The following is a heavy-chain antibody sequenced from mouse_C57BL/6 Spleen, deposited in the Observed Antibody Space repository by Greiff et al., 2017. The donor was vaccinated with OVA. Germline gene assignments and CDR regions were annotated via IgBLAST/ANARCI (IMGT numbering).Heavy chain of an antibody. CDR2: IRSKSSNYAT. CDR3: VREGYYGLYYAMDY. D-gene: IGHD1-1*01. J-gene: IGHJ4*01. V-gene: IGHV10-3*01. CDR1: GFTFNTYA. Sequence: EVKLVESGGGLVQPKGSLKLSCAASGFTFNTYAMHWVRQAPGKGLEWVARIRSKSSNYATYYADSVKDRFTISRDDSQSMLYLQMNNLKTEDTAMYDGVREGYYGLYYAMDYWGQGTSVTVSS.